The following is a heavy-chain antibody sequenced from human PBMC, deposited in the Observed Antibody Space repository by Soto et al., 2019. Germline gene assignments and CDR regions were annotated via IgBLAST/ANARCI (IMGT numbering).Heavy chain of an antibody. CDR1: NYSISSGYY. CDR2: IFHTGST. Sequence: SETMSLTCAVSNYSISSGYYWGWIRQPPEKGLEYIGSIFHTGSTYYNPSLKGRVIISVDTSKNQFSLRLNSVTAADTAVYFCARVEAAKFFAHWGQGTLVTVSS. D-gene: IGHD2-15*01. V-gene: IGHV4-38-2*01. CDR3: ARVEAAKFFAH. J-gene: IGHJ4*02.